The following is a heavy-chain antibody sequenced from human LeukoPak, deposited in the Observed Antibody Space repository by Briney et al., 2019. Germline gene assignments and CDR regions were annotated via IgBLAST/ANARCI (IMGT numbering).Heavy chain of an antibody. D-gene: IGHD6-19*01. J-gene: IGHJ4*02. CDR3: ARTVADY. CDR2: FYHSGNT. Sequence: ASETLSLTCTVSGYSISSDYYWGWIRQPPGKGLEWIASFYHSGNTYYNPSLKSRVTISVDTSKNQFSLKLSSLTAADTAVYYCARTVADYWGQGTLVTVSS. V-gene: IGHV4-38-2*02. CDR1: GYSISSDYY.